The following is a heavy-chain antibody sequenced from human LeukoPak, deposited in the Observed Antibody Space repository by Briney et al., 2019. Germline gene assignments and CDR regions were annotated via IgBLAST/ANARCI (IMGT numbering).Heavy chain of an antibody. CDR3: ARGITMVRESMGYFDY. Sequence: SETLSLTCAVSGYSISIGYYWGWIRQPPGKGLEWIGSIYHSGSTYYNPSLKSRVTISLDTSKNQFSLNLSSVTAADTAVYYCARGITMVRESMGYFDYWGQGTLVTVSS. J-gene: IGHJ4*02. D-gene: IGHD3-10*01. CDR1: GYSISIGYY. V-gene: IGHV4-38-2*01. CDR2: IYHSGST.